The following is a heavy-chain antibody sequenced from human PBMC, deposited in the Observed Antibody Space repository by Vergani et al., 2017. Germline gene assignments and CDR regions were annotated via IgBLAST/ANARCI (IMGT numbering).Heavy chain of an antibody. D-gene: IGHD6-13*01. Sequence: QVQLQESGPGLVKPSETLSLTCTVSGGSISSYYWSWIRQPPGKGLEWIGYIYYSGSTNYNPPLKSRVTISVDTSKNQFSLKLSSVTAADTAVYYCARVRGASSSRAFDIWGQGTMVTVSS. CDR3: ARVRGASSSRAFDI. J-gene: IGHJ3*02. CDR1: GGSISSYY. V-gene: IGHV4-59*01. CDR2: IYYSGST.